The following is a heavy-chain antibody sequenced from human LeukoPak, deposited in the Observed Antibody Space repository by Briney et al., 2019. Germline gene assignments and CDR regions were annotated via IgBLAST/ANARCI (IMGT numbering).Heavy chain of an antibody. CDR2: IGFDGSKI. J-gene: IGHJ4*02. Sequence: PGGSLRLSCVASGFTFSSYGMQWVRQAPGKGLEWVAFIGFDGSKIYYADSVKGRFTIPRDNSKNTVNLQMNSLRVEDTAVYYCAKDSDTYGHRHFDHWGQGTLVTVSS. V-gene: IGHV3-30*02. D-gene: IGHD2-8*01. CDR3: AKDSDTYGHRHFDH. CDR1: GFTFSSYG.